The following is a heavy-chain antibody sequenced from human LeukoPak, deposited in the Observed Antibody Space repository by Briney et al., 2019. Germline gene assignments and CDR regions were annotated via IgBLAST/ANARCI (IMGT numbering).Heavy chain of an antibody. Sequence: SGGSLRLSCAAPGFTFSSYWMGWVRQAPGKRLEWVANMNIDGSEKYYADSAKGRFTISRDNARNSVYLQMNSLRVEDTAVYYCARDPVEWELLLDYWGQGTLVTVSS. J-gene: IGHJ4*02. CDR3: ARDPVEWELLLDY. CDR1: GFTFSSYW. D-gene: IGHD1-26*01. V-gene: IGHV3-7*01. CDR2: MNIDGSEK.